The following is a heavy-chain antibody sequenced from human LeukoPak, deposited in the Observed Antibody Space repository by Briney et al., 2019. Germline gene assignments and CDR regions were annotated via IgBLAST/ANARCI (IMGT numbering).Heavy chain of an antibody. Sequence: SETLSLTCTVSGGSISSSSYYWGWIRQPPGKGLEWIGSIYYSGSTYYNPSLKSRVTISVGTSKNQFSLKLSSVTAADTAVYYCARWGDSEAYGSGSYDKYYFDYWGQGTLVTVSS. J-gene: IGHJ4*02. CDR2: IYYSGST. D-gene: IGHD3-10*01. CDR1: GGSISSSSYY. V-gene: IGHV4-39*01. CDR3: ARWGDSEAYGSGSYDKYYFDY.